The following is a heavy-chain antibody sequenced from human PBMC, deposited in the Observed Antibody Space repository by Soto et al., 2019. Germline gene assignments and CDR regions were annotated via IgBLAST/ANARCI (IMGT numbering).Heavy chain of an antibody. CDR3: ARCDTSSWSPELDY. Sequence: QVQLVQSGAEVKKPGSSVKVSCKASGGTFSSYAISWVRQAPGQGLEWMGGIIPIFGTANYAQKFQGRVTITAHESTSTAYMELRSLRAEHTAEYYGARCDTSSWSPELDYWGKGTLVTASS. CDR2: IIPIFGTA. V-gene: IGHV1-69*01. CDR1: GGTFSSYA. J-gene: IGHJ4*02. D-gene: IGHD6-13*01.